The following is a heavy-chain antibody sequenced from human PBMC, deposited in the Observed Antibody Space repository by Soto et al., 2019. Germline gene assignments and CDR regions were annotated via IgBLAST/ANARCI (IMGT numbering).Heavy chain of an antibody. Sequence: QLQLQESGPGLVKPSETLSLTCTVSGCSISSSNCYWGWIRQPPGKGLEWIGSIYYSGRTYYNPSLKSRVPISVDAEKNRFSLKLSSVAASDRAVYYCARHPYSAPDIVLRPASVVLHAFNIWGQGTMVGVSS. CDR3: ARHPYSAPDIVLRPASVVLHAFNI. J-gene: IGHJ3*02. CDR1: GCSISSSNCY. D-gene: IGHD2-8*02. CDR2: IYYSGRT. V-gene: IGHV4-39*01.